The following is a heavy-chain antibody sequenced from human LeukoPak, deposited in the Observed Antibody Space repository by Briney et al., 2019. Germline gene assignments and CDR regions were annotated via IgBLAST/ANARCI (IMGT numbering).Heavy chain of an antibody. Sequence: SETLFLTCTVSGGSISSSSYYWGWIRQPPGKGLEWIGYIYYSGSTNYNPSLKSRVTISVDTSKNQFSLKLSSVTAADTAVYYCARDLQQLTGDYYYGMDVWGQGTTVTVSS. J-gene: IGHJ6*02. CDR3: ARDLQQLTGDYYYGMDV. V-gene: IGHV4-61*01. CDR2: IYYSGST. CDR1: GGSISSSSYY. D-gene: IGHD6-13*01.